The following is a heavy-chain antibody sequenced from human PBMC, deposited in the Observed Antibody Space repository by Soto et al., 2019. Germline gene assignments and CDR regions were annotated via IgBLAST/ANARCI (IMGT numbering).Heavy chain of an antibody. V-gene: IGHV1-3*01. J-gene: IGHJ4*02. Sequence: ASVKVSCKASGYTFTSYVIHWVRQAPGQSLEWMGWINAGNGNTKYSQKLQGRVTITRDTSASTAYMELSSLRSEDTALYYCARSDRSGFGFDYWGQGTLVPVSS. CDR2: INAGNGNT. D-gene: IGHD3-22*01. CDR3: ARSDRSGFGFDY. CDR1: GYTFTSYV.